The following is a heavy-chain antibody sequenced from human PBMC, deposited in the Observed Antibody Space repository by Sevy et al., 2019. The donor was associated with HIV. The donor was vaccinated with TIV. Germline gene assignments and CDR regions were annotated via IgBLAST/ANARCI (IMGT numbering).Heavy chain of an antibody. D-gene: IGHD6-13*01. V-gene: IGHV3-49*04. CDR2: IRSEAYGGTT. Sequence: GGSLRLSCTGSGFTFDDYALSWVRQAPGKGLEWVGFIRSEAYGGTTAYGASVKGRFTISRDDSKNIAYLQMNSLKTDDTAVYYCTRNIRDLVPYYYYYMDVWGKGTTVTVSS. CDR3: TRNIRDLVPYYYYYMDV. J-gene: IGHJ6*03. CDR1: GFTFDDYA.